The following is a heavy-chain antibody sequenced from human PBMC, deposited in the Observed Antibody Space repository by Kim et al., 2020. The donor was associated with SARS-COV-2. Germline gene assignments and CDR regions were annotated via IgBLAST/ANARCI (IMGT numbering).Heavy chain of an antibody. Sequence: SETLSLTCAVYGGSFSGYYWSWIRQPPGKGLEWIGEINHSGSTNYNPSLKSRVTISVDTSKNQFSLKLSSVTAADTAVYYCAKAGRFLEWPPSYYMDVWG. CDR1: GGSFSGYY. J-gene: IGHJ6*03. CDR3: AKAGRFLEWPPSYYMDV. V-gene: IGHV4-34*01. CDR2: INHSGST. D-gene: IGHD3-3*01.